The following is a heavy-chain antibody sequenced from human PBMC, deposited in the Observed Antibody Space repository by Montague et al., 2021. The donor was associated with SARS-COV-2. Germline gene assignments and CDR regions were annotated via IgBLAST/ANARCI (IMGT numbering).Heavy chain of an antibody. D-gene: IGHD2-21*01. CDR2: ISSSSSYI. Sequence: YRSLSWAASGFTFSSYSMNWVRQAPGKGLEWVSSISSSSSYIYYTDSVKGRFTISRDNAKNSLYLQMNSLRAEDTAVYYCARARGIGNYYYGMDVWGQGTTLTVSS. CDR1: GFTFSSYS. CDR3: ARARGIGNYYYGMDV. J-gene: IGHJ6*02. V-gene: IGHV3-21*01.